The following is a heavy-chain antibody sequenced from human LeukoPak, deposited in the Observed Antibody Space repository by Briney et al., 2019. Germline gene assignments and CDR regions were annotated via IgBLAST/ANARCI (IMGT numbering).Heavy chain of an antibody. CDR3: ARGSSGDYYDSSGSPTGFDP. J-gene: IGHJ5*02. Sequence: SETLSLTCAVSGGSISSGGYSWSWIRQPPGKGLEWIGYIYHGGSTYYNPSLKSRVTISVDRSKNQFSLKLSSVTAADTAVYYCARGSSGDYYDSSGSPTGFDPWGQGTLVTVSS. CDR1: GGSISSGGYS. D-gene: IGHD3-22*01. CDR2: IYHGGST. V-gene: IGHV4-30-2*01.